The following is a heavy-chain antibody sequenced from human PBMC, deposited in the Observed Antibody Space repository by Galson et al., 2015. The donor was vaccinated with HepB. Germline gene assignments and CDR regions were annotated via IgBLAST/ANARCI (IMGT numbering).Heavy chain of an antibody. CDR1: GYTFTSKG. CDR2: ISTESGNT. CDR3: ARDVDHRFDH. V-gene: IGHV1-18*01. Sequence: SGYTFTSKGISWVRQAPGQGLEWMGWISTESGNTNYVQKLQGRVTMIRDTSTSTAYMELRSLRSDDAAVYYCARDVDHRFDHWGQGTLVTVSS. J-gene: IGHJ4*02.